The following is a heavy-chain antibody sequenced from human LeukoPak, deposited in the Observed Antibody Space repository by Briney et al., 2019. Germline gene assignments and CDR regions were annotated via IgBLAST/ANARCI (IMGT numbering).Heavy chain of an antibody. Sequence: PGGSLRLSCTASGFTFGDYAMSWVRQAPGKGLEWVGFIRSRAFGGTREYAASVKGRFTISRDDSKSIAYLHMNSLKTEDTAVYYCTRPQYYYDSSGYQPLYWFFDLWGRGTLVTVSS. J-gene: IGHJ2*01. V-gene: IGHV3-49*04. CDR1: GFTFGDYA. D-gene: IGHD3-22*01. CDR3: TRPQYYYDSSGYQPLYWFFDL. CDR2: IRSRAFGGTR.